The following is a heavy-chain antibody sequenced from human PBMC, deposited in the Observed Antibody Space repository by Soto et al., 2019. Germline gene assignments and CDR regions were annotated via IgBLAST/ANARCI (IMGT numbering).Heavy chain of an antibody. D-gene: IGHD1-20*01. J-gene: IGHJ6*02. CDR2: IWYDGSNK. Sequence: QVQLVESGGGVVQPGRSLRLSCAASGFTFSSYGMHWVRQAPGKGLEWVAVIWYDGSNKYYADSVKGRFTISRDNSKNTLYLQMNSLSAEDTAVYYCARVWYIPPSSGMDVWGQGTTVTVSS. V-gene: IGHV3-33*01. CDR3: ARVWYIPPSSGMDV. CDR1: GFTFSSYG.